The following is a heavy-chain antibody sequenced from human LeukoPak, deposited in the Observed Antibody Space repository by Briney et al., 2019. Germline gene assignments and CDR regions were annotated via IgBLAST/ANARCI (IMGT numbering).Heavy chain of an antibody. CDR1: GGSISSYY. CDR2: IYYSGST. CDR3: ARDEGLPAAIN. D-gene: IGHD2-2*01. V-gene: IGHV4-59*12. Sequence: PSETLSLTCTVSGGSISSYYWSWIRQPPGKGLEWIGYIYYSGSTYYNPSLKSRVTISVDTSKNQFSLKLSSVTAADTAVYYCARDEGLPAAINWGQGTLVTVSS. J-gene: IGHJ4*02.